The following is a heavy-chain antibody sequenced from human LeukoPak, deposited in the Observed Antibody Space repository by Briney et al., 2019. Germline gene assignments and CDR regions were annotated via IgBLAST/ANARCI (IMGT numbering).Heavy chain of an antibody. CDR1: GFTFSSYW. D-gene: IGHD3-22*01. CDR3: ARLRRYYYDSSGYYYIDY. J-gene: IGHJ4*02. V-gene: IGHV4-34*01. CDR2: INHSGST. Sequence: PGGSLRLSCAASGFTFSSYWMSGVRQPPGKGLEWIGEINHSGSTNYNPSLKSRVTISVDTSKNQFSLKLSSVTAADTAVYYCARLRRYYYDSSGYYYIDYWGQGTLVTVSS.